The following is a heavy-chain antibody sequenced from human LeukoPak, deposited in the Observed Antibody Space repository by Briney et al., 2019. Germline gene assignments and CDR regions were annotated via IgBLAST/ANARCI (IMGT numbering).Heavy chain of an antibody. J-gene: IGHJ4*02. D-gene: IGHD1-26*01. CDR2: IWYDGSNK. CDR1: GFTFSSYG. Sequence: PGRSLRLSCAASGFTFSSYGMHWVRQAPGKGLEWVAVIWYDGSNKYYADSVKGRFTISRDNSKNTLYLQMNSLRAEDTAVYYCARAEPFPFGENQVGATFFDYWGQGTLVTVSS. CDR3: ARAEPFPFGENQVGATFFDY. V-gene: IGHV3-33*01.